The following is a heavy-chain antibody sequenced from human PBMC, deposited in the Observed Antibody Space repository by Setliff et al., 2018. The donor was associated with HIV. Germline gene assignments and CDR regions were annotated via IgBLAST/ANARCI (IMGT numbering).Heavy chain of an antibody. V-gene: IGHV4-4*02. Sequence: SETLSLTCAVSGGSISTDNWWNWVRQTPGKGLEWIGEISPSGSANYNPSLKSRVTISKDTSKNQFSLKLSSVTAADTAVYYCARLTPYPNYYDSSGYFDCWGQGTLVTVSS. CDR1: GGSISTDNW. CDR2: ISPSGSA. D-gene: IGHD3-22*01. CDR3: ARLTPYPNYYDSSGYFDC. J-gene: IGHJ4*02.